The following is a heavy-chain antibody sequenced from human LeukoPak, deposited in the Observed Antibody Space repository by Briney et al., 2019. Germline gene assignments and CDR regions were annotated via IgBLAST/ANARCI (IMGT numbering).Heavy chain of an antibody. Sequence: PGGSLRLSCAASGFTFSSYWMHWVRQAPGKGLVWVSRSNRDGSSTSYADSVKGRFTISRDNAKNTLYLQMNSLRAEDTAVYYCASTPLRYFDWLPNYYYYGMDVWSQGTTVTVSS. V-gene: IGHV3-74*01. D-gene: IGHD3-9*01. CDR2: SNRDGSST. CDR1: GFTFSSYW. CDR3: ASTPLRYFDWLPNYYYYGMDV. J-gene: IGHJ6*02.